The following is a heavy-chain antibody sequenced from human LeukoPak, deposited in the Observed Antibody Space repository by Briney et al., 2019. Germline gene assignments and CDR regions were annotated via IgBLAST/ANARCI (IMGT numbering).Heavy chain of an antibody. Sequence: GGSLRLSCAASGFTFSSYEMNWVRQAPGKGLEWVSYISSSGSTIYYADSVKGRFTISRDNAKNSLYLQMNSLRAEDTAVYYCAELGITMIGGVCGKGTTVTISS. CDR1: GFTFSSYE. D-gene: IGHD3-10*02. J-gene: IGHJ6*04. CDR2: ISSSGSTI. V-gene: IGHV3-48*03. CDR3: AELGITMIGGV.